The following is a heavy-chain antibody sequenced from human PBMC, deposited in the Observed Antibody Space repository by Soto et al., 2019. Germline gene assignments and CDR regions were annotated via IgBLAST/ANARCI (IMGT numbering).Heavy chain of an antibody. Sequence: QVQLQESGPGLVKPSGTLSLTCAVSGGSISSSNWWSWIRQPPGKGQEWIGEIYHSGSTNYNPSLKSRVTISVDKSKNQFSLKLSSVTAADTAVYYCARDSPHDYYYYGMDVWGQGTTVTVSS. CDR3: ARDSPHDYYYYGMDV. V-gene: IGHV4-4*02. CDR1: GGSISSSNW. J-gene: IGHJ6*02. CDR2: IYHSGST.